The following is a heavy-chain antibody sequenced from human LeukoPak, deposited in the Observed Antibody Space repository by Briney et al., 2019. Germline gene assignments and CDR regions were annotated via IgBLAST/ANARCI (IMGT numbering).Heavy chain of an antibody. Sequence: SGTLSLTCAVYGGSFSGYYWSWIRQPPGKGLEWIGEINHSGSTNYNPSLKSRVTISVDTSKNQFSLKLSSVTAADTAVYYCARGPLTDYWGQGTLVTVSS. CDR3: ARGPLTDY. CDR2: INHSGST. J-gene: IGHJ4*02. CDR1: GGSFSGYY. V-gene: IGHV4-34*01.